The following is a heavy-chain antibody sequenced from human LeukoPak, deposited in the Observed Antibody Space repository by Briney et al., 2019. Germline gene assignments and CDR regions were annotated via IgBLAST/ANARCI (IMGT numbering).Heavy chain of an antibody. J-gene: IGHJ4*02. CDR3: AKTSAGIRGGYFDY. CDR2: INDSGGNT. Sequence: GGSLRLSCAASGFTFRSYAMSWVRQAPGKGLEWVSLINDSGGNTYYADSVKGRFTISRDNSKNTLFLQMSSLRAEDTAVYYCAKTSAGIRGGYFDYWGQGTLVTVSS. V-gene: IGHV3-23*01. D-gene: IGHD3-10*01. CDR1: GFTFRSYA.